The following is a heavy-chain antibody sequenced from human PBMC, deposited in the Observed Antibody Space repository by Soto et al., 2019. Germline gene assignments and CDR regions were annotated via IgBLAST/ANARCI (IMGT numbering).Heavy chain of an antibody. D-gene: IGHD1-1*01. J-gene: IGHJ3*02. CDR1: GYSFTRYW. V-gene: IGHV5-51*01. CDR3: ASPLGVERHAFDI. CDR2: IYPGDSDT. Sequence: GEALKISCKGSGYSFTRYWIGLVRQMPRKGLEWMGIIYPGDSDTRYSPSFEGQVTISADKSISTASLKWSSLKASDTAMYYCASPLGVERHAFDIWGQGTMVT.